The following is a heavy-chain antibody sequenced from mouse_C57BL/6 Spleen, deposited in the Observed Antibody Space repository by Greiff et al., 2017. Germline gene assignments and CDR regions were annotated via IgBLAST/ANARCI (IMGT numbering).Heavy chain of an antibody. Sequence: VQLQQSGAELARPGASVKLSCKASGYTFTSYGISWVKQRTGQGLEWIGEIYPRSGNTYYNEKFKGKATLTADKSSSTAYMELRSLTSEDSAVYFCAPYYGSSYTNDYWYFDVWGTGTTVTVAS. D-gene: IGHD1-1*01. CDR1: GYTFTSYG. V-gene: IGHV1-81*01. CDR2: IYPRSGNT. CDR3: APYYGSSYTNDYWYFDV. J-gene: IGHJ1*03.